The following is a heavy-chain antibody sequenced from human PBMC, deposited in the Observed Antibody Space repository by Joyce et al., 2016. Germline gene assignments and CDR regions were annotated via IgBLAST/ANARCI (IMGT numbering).Heavy chain of an antibody. J-gene: IGHJ4*02. Sequence: QAQLVESGGGVVQPGRSLRLSCAVSGFTFRSYGMHWVRQAPGKGREWVAFISNDGKNKNYADSVKGRFTVSRDNSKKILSLQMNSLRPEDTAVYYCAKDRETSAVLDFWGQGTPVTVSS. V-gene: IGHV3-30*18. CDR1: GFTFRSYG. CDR3: AKDRETSAVLDF. CDR2: ISNDGKNK. D-gene: IGHD6-25*01.